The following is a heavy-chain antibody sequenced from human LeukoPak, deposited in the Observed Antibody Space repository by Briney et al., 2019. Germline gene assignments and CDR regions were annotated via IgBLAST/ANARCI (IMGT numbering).Heavy chain of an antibody. CDR2: IYTSGSS. J-gene: IGHJ3*01. CDR1: GGSMSTYC. D-gene: IGHD2-2*01. V-gene: IGHV4-4*07. CDR3: ARDKSTSTTNLERFDV. Sequence: SETLSLTCTVSGGSMSTYCWSWIRQSAGKGLEWIGRIYTSGSSDYNPSLQSRRTMSADTSKSQLSLKLSSVTAADTAVYYCARDKSTSTTNLERFDVWGQGAMVTVSP.